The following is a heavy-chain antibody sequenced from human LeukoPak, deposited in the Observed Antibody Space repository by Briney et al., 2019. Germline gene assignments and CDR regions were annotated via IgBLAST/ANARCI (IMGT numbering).Heavy chain of an antibody. CDR1: GNYW. CDR2: INSDGSWT. CDR3: VSFYETY. Sequence: GGSLRLSCAASGNYWMHWVRQAPGKGLVWVSHINSDGSWTSYADSVKGRFTISKDNAKNTVYLQMNNLRVEDTAVYYCVSFYETYWGRGTLVTVTS. V-gene: IGHV3-74*01. J-gene: IGHJ4*02. D-gene: IGHD2-2*01.